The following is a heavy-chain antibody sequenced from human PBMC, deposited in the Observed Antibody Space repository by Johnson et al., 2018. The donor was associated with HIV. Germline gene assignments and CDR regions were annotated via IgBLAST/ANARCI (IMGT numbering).Heavy chain of an antibody. CDR1: GFTFSSYG. CDR3: ASGAYSSSLTFDI. J-gene: IGHJ3*02. CDR2: IWYDGSNK. D-gene: IGHD6-6*01. V-gene: IGHV3-33*01. Sequence: QMQLVESGGGVVQPGRSLRLSCAASGFTFSSYGMHWVRQAPRKGLEWVAVIWYDGSNKYYADSVKGRFTISRDNSKNTLYLQMNSLRAEDTAVYYCASGAYSSSLTFDIWGQGTMVTVSS.